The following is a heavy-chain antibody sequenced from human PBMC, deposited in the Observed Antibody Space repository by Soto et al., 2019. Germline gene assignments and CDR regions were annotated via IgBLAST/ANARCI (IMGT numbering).Heavy chain of an antibody. V-gene: IGHV1-18*01. J-gene: IGHJ4*02. Sequence: ASVKVSCKASGYTFTSYGISWVRQAPGQGLERMGWISAYNGNTNYAQKLQGRVTMTTDTSTSTAYMELRSLRSDDTAVYYCATGKRDYDILTGYRWSYYFDYWGQGTLVTVPQ. D-gene: IGHD3-9*01. CDR3: ATGKRDYDILTGYRWSYYFDY. CDR1: GYTFTSYG. CDR2: ISAYNGNT.